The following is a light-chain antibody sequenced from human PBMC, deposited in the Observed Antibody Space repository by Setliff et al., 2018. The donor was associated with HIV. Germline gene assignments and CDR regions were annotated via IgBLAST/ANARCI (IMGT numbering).Light chain of an antibody. V-gene: IGKV4-1*01. J-gene: IGKJ4*01. Sequence: DIVLTQSPGSKAVSLGERATINCRSSQTILHNSNNRNYLAWYQQKPGQPPKLLMYWASSRESGVPDRFSGSGSGTDFTLTISSLQAEDVALCYCQQYFNSPPTFGGGTKVDIK. CDR3: QQYFNSPPT. CDR2: WAS. CDR1: QTILHNSNNRNY.